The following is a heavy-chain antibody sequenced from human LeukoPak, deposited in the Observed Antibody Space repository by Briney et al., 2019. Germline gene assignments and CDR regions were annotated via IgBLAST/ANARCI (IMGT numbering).Heavy chain of an antibody. CDR1: GYTFTAYY. CDR2: INPNSGGT. D-gene: IGHD2-2*01. V-gene: IGHV1-2*06. J-gene: IGHJ6*02. Sequence: ASVKVSCKASGYTFTAYYIHWVRQAPGQGLEWMGRINPNSGGTNYAQKFQDRVTMTRDTSISTAYMELSRLRSDDTAVYYCARGDIVVVLAAIDYYYGMDVWGQGTTVTVSS. CDR3: ARGDIVVVLAAIDYYYGMDV.